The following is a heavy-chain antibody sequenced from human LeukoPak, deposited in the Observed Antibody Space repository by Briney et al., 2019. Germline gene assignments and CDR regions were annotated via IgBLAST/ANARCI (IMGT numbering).Heavy chain of an antibody. CDR2: ISSDGSVI. Sequence: GGSLILSCAASRFTFSYAWMSWVRQVPGRGLEWVALISSDGSVIYDADSVKGRFAISRDNSKYTLYLQINSLRPEDTAVYYCARDGPEYSSTSGYHYGMDVWGQGTTVTVSS. CDR1: RFTFSYAW. CDR3: ARDGPEYSSTSGYHYGMDV. J-gene: IGHJ6*02. D-gene: IGHD6-6*01. V-gene: IGHV3-30*01.